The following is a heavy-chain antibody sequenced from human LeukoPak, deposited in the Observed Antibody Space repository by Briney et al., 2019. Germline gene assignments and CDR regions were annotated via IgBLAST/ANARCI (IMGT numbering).Heavy chain of an antibody. D-gene: IGHD3-22*01. CDR1: GFTFSSYS. CDR3: AKGRNYYDSSGYYPDY. J-gene: IGHJ4*02. V-gene: IGHV3-21*01. CDR2: ISSSSSYI. Sequence: PGGSLRLSCAASGFTFSSYSMNWVRQAPGKGLEWVSSISSSSSYIYYADSVKGRFTISRDNSKNTLYLQMNSLRAEDTAVYYCAKGRNYYDSSGYYPDYWGQGTLVTVSS.